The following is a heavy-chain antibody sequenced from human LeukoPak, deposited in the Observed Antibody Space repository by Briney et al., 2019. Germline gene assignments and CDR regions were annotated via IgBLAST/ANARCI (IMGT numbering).Heavy chain of an antibody. J-gene: IGHJ4*02. Sequence: SGGSLRLSCAGSEFTFGSYGMHWVRQAPGKGLEWVAVISYDGSNKYYADSVKGRFTISRDNSKNTLYLQMNSLRAEDAAVYYCASGQQLAPDYWGQGTLVTVPS. CDR1: EFTFGSYG. V-gene: IGHV3-30*03. CDR2: ISYDGSNK. D-gene: IGHD6-13*01. CDR3: ASGQQLAPDY.